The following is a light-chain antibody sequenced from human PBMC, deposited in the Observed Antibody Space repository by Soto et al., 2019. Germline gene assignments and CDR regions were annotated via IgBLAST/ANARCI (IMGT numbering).Light chain of an antibody. CDR1: ESISSSY. J-gene: IGKJ1*01. CDR3: QQYGSSPPWT. Sequence: EIVLTQSPGTMYLSPGERATLSCRATESISSSYLAWYQQKPGQAPRILIYGASSRATGIPDRFSGSGSGTDFTLTISRLEPEDFAVYYCQQYGSSPPWTFGQGTKVEIK. CDR2: GAS. V-gene: IGKV3-20*01.